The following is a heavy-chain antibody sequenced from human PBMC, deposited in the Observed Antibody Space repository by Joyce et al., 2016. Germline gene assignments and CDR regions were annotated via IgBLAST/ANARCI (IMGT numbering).Heavy chain of an antibody. Sequence: EVYLVESGGGLVQPGGSLRLSCAASGFSFRFFWMDWVRQAPGKGLECVAQINEDGSEKNYMDSLRGRFTISRDNAKNSVDLQINSLRVEDTAVYYCTRGSGTGWFDPWGQGTLVTVSS. CDR2: INEDGSEK. J-gene: IGHJ5*02. V-gene: IGHV3-7*03. CDR1: GFSFRFFW. D-gene: IGHD6-13*01. CDR3: TRGSGTGWFDP.